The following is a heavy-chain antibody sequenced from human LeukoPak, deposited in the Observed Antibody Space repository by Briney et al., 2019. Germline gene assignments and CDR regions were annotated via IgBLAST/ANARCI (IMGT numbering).Heavy chain of an antibody. CDR2: VSGSGSHT. D-gene: IGHD3-9*01. CDR1: GFIFRTCA. V-gene: IGHV3-23*01. Sequence: PGGSLRLSCAASGFIFRTCAMSWVRQAPGKGLEWVSTVSGSGSHTNYTDSVKGRFTIPRDNSKNTLYLQMNSLRAEDTAVYYCAKDMIGYYRPFEYWGQGTLVTVSS. J-gene: IGHJ4*02. CDR3: AKDMIGYYRPFEY.